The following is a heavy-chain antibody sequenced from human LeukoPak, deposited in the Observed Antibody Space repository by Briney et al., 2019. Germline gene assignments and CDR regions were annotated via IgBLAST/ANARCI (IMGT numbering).Heavy chain of an antibody. CDR2: INSNGGST. Sequence: GGSLRLSCSASGFTFSSYAMHWVRQAPGKGVEYVSGINSNGGSTLYADSVKGRFTISRDNSKNTLYIQMSSLRVEDTAVYYCVKEARTVTSAFDIWGQGTMVTVSS. J-gene: IGHJ3*02. CDR1: GFTFSSYA. CDR3: VKEARTVTSAFDI. V-gene: IGHV3-64*05. D-gene: IGHD4-17*01.